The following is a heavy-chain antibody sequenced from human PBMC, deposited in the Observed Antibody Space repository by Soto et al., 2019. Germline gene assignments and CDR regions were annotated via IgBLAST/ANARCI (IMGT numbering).Heavy chain of an antibody. V-gene: IGHV4-39*01. CDR1: GGSISSGCYY. D-gene: IGHD1-26*01. CDR2: IYYSGNT. J-gene: IGHJ4*02. CDR3: ARRLGGTSFVDY. Sequence: SETLSLTCTVSGGSISSGCYYWSWIRQHPGKGLEWIGYIYYSGNTYYNPSLKSRVTISVDTSKNQFSLKLTSLTAADTALYYCARRLGGTSFVDYWGQGTLVTVSS.